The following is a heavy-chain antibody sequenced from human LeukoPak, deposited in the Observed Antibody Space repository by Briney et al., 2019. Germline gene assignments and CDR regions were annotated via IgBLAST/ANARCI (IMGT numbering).Heavy chain of an antibody. CDR1: GGTFSSYA. Sequence: GASVKVSCKASGGTFSSYAISWVRQAPGQGLEWMGGIIPILGTANYAQKFQGRVTITADESTSTAYMELSSLRSEDTAVYYCARSIAAGDFDYWGQGTLVTVSS. V-gene: IGHV1-69*13. CDR3: ARSIAAGDFDY. J-gene: IGHJ4*02. D-gene: IGHD6-13*01. CDR2: IIPILGTA.